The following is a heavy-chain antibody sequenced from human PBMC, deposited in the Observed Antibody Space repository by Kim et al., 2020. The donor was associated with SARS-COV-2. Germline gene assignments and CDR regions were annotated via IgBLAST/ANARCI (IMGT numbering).Heavy chain of an antibody. J-gene: IGHJ4*02. V-gene: IGHV3-11*05. Sequence: DCAKDRFTISRANAKNSLDLQMNSLRAEDTAVDYCARDRVKAAAAYDYWGQGTLVTVSS. CDR3: ARDRVKAAAAYDY. D-gene: IGHD6-13*01.